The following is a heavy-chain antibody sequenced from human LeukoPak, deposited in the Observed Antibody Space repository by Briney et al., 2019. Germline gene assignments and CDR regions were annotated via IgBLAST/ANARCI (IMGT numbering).Heavy chain of an antibody. D-gene: IGHD5-18*01. CDR1: GFTFSSYS. CDR3: ARDSGYSYGYAFDY. Sequence: PGGSLRLSCAASGFTFSSYSMNWVRQAPGKGLEWVSSISSSSSYIYYADSVKGRFTISRDKAKNSLYLQMSSLRAEDTAVYYCARDSGYSYGYAFDYWGQGTLVTVSS. CDR2: ISSSSSYI. V-gene: IGHV3-21*01. J-gene: IGHJ4*02.